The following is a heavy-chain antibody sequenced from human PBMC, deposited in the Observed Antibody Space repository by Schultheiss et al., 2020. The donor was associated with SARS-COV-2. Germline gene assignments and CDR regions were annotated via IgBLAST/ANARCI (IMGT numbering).Heavy chain of an antibody. CDR2: IYSCGST. CDR1: GFTVSSNY. CDR3: ARSRTNYDILTGYPLPEATAYGMDV. J-gene: IGHJ6*02. Sequence: GGSLRLSCAASGFTVSSNYMSWVRQAPGKGLEWVSVIYSCGSTYYADSVKGRFTISRDNAKNSLYLQMNSLRAEDTAVYYCARSRTNYDILTGYPLPEATAYGMDVWGQGTTVTVAS. D-gene: IGHD3-9*01. V-gene: IGHV3-66*03.